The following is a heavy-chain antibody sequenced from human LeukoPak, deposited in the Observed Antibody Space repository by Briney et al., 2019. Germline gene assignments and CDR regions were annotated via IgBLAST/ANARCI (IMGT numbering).Heavy chain of an antibody. CDR3: AIDHFVGAGPFDY. V-gene: IGHV1-2*02. CDR2: INPNRGGT. Sequence: PSVKVSCKVSGYLFSGFYMHWVRQVPGQGLEWMGWINPNRGGTNYEQKFQDEATMTRDTSISTAYMELSSLRSDDTAVHYRAIDHFVGAGPFDYWGQGTQVTVSS. D-gene: IGHD1-26*01. J-gene: IGHJ4*02. CDR1: GYLFSGFY.